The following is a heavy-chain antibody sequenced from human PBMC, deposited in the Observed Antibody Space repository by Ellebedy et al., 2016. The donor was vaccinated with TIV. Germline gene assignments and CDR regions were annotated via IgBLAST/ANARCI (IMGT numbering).Heavy chain of an antibody. V-gene: IGHV3-30-3*01. Sequence: GGSLRLXCAASRFTFSSYTMHWVRQAPGKGLEWVAVISYDGSNKNYTDSVKGRFTISRDNSKSILYLQMNSLRAEDTAVYYCAKEFRGVATIDYWGQGTLVTVSS. CDR2: ISYDGSNK. CDR1: RFTFSSYT. CDR3: AKEFRGVATIDY. J-gene: IGHJ4*02. D-gene: IGHD3-10*01.